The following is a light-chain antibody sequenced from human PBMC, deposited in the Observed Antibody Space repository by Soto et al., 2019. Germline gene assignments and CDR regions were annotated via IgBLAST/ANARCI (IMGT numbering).Light chain of an antibody. CDR2: DAS. CDR1: QGISSD. CDR3: QQFNNDRYT. V-gene: IGKV1D-13*01. Sequence: AIQLTQSPSSLSASVGDRVTITCRASQGISSDFAWYQQQAGKAPKLLIYDASSLERVVPSRFSGSGSGPDCTLIIRSVKTPDFASDYCQQFNNDRYTFGQGTKRDIK. J-gene: IGKJ2*01.